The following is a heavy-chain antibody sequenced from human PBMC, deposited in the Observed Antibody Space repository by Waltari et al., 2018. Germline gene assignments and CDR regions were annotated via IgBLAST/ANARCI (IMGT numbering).Heavy chain of an antibody. D-gene: IGHD3-3*02. J-gene: IGHJ5*02. V-gene: IGHV4-39*01. CDR1: GGSISSSSYY. CDR2: ISYSGST. Sequence: QLQLQESGPGLVKPSETLSLTCTVSGGSISSSSYYWGWIRQPPGKGLGWIGSISYSGSTYYTTPLMSRVTISVDTAKNQFSLKLTSVIAAETAVFYCARFSKSANWIDPWGQGTLVTVSS. CDR3: ARFSKSANWIDP.